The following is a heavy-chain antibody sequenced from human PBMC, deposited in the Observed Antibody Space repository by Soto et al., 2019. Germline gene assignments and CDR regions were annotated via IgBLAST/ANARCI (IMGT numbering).Heavy chain of an antibody. CDR3: ARTCSGGTCSFDY. V-gene: IGHV3-66*01. Sequence: GXSLRLSCAASGFTVSTNYMSWVDQAPGKGLEWVSVIYSGGSTYYADSAKGRFTISRDNSENTLYLQMNSLRAEDTAVYYCARTCSGGTCSFDYWGQGTLVTVSS. J-gene: IGHJ4*02. CDR2: IYSGGST. CDR1: GFTVSTNY. D-gene: IGHD2-15*01.